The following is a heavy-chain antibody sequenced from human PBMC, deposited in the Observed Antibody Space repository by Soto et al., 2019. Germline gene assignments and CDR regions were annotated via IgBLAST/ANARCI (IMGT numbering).Heavy chain of an antibody. V-gene: IGHV5-51*01. CDR3: ARYSSGWPYYFAY. Sequence: SLKISCKGSGYSFTSYWIAWVRQMPGKGLEWMGIIYLSDSDTRYSPSFQGRVTISADKSISTAYLQWSSLKASDTAMYYCARYSSGWPYYFAYWGQGTLVPVPP. D-gene: IGHD6-19*01. CDR1: GYSFTSYW. J-gene: IGHJ4*02. CDR2: IYLSDSDT.